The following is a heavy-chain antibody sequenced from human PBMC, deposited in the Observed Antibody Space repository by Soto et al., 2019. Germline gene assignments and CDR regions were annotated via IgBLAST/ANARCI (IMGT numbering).Heavy chain of an antibody. Sequence: ASVKVSCKASGYTFTNYYMHWVRQAPGQGLEWMGIINPSGGSTIYAQKFQGRVTMTRDTSTSTVYMELSSLRSEDTAVYYCARDRGYCSGGSCYNAYYFDYWGQGTLVTVSS. CDR1: GYTFTNYY. CDR3: ARDRGYCSGGSCYNAYYFDY. J-gene: IGHJ4*02. V-gene: IGHV1-46*01. D-gene: IGHD2-15*01. CDR2: INPSGGST.